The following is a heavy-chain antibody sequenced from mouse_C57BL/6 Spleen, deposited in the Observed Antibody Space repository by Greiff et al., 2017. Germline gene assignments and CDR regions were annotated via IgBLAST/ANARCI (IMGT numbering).Heavy chain of an antibody. CDR3: ARHTLRGYFDV. J-gene: IGHJ1*03. CDR2: ISGGGGNT. V-gene: IGHV5-9*01. CDR1: GFTFSSYT. Sequence: DVKLVESGGGLVKPGGSLKLSCAASGFTFSSYTMSWVRQTPEKRLEWVATISGGGGNTYYPDSVKGRFTISRDNAKNTLYLQMSSLRSEDTALYYCARHTLRGYFDVWGTGTTVTVSS. D-gene: IGHD1-1*01.